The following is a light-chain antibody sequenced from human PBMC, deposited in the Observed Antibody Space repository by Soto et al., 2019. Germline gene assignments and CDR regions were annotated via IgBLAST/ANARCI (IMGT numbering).Light chain of an antibody. Sequence: EIVLTQSPGTLSLSPGEGATLSCRASQSVSNNFVAWYQQRPGKAPRLLIYGSSSRASGIPDRFSGSGSGTVFPLTISRLEPEDFAVYYCQQYCCSLLSFGGGTKVEIK. CDR1: QSVSNNF. V-gene: IGKV3-20*01. J-gene: IGKJ4*01. CDR3: QQYCCSLLS. CDR2: GSS.